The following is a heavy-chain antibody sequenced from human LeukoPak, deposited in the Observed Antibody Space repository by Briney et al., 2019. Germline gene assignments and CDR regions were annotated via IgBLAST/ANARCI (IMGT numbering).Heavy chain of an antibody. CDR3: ARKTDRPGAVGRDWYFEL. D-gene: IGHD6-13*01. V-gene: IGHV3-48*03. CDR2: ISVGGGAM. CDR1: GLTFSGYE. J-gene: IGHJ2*01. Sequence: GGSLTLSCAASGLTFSGYETIWVRQPPGKGLEWVSYISVGGGAMFYAVSVKGRFTTSRDDPKNSLYLQMNSLRDDDTAIYYCARKTDRPGAVGRDWYFELWGSGTLITVSS.